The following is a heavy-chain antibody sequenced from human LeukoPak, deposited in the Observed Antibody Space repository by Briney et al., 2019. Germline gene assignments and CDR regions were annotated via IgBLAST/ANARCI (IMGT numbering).Heavy chain of an antibody. J-gene: IGHJ4*02. CDR1: GFTFSSYA. D-gene: IGHD5-12*01. CDR2: ISGSGGTT. V-gene: IGHV3-23*01. CDR3: AEDYVDVLGTMLS. Sequence: GWSLRLSCAATGFTFSSYAMSWVRQAPGKGLEWVSAISGSGGTTYYADSVKGRFTISRGNSKNTLYLQMNSLRAEDTAVYYCAEDYVDVLGTMLSWGQGTLVTVSS.